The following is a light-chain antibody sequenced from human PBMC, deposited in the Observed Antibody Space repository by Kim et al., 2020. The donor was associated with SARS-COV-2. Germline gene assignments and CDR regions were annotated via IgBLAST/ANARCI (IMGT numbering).Light chain of an antibody. V-gene: IGKV3-15*01. Sequence: EIVMTQSPATLSVSPGEIATLSCRASQSVGIKLAWYQQKPGQAPRLLIYDASTRETGIPGRFSGSGSGTEFTLTIGSLQSEVFALYYCQQYHKLPGITFAQGTRLEIK. CDR1: QSVGIK. CDR3: QQYHKLPGIT. CDR2: DAS. J-gene: IGKJ5*01.